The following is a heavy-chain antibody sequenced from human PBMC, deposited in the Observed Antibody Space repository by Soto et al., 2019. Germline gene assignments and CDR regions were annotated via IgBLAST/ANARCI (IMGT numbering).Heavy chain of an antibody. Sequence: EVQLVESGGGLVKPGGSLRLSCAASGFTFSNAWMNWVRQAPGKGLEWVGRITRKTDGGTIDYAAPVKGRFTISRNDSKNKLHLQMNSLKTGDTAVYYCATVGYDMLTGYRDDAFDIWGQGTMVTVSS. CDR2: ITRKTDGGTI. CDR3: ATVGYDMLTGYRDDAFDI. J-gene: IGHJ3*02. V-gene: IGHV3-15*07. CDR1: GFTFSNAW. D-gene: IGHD3-9*01.